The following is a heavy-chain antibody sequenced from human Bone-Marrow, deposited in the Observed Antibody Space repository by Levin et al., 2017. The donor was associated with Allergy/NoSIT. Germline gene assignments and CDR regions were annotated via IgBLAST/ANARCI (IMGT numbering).Heavy chain of an antibody. J-gene: IGHJ5*02. D-gene: IGHD6-13*01. CDR2: IAGGGAT. V-gene: IGHV3-23*01. CDR1: GFTFNNFA. CDR3: AKGVAAGKVDRFDP. Sequence: LSLTCAASGFTFNNFAMMWVRQAPGKGLEWVSTIAGGGATYYTDSVKGRFTISRDNSKDTLYVEMTSLRVEDTAMYYCAKGVAAGKVDRFDPWGQGTLVTVSS.